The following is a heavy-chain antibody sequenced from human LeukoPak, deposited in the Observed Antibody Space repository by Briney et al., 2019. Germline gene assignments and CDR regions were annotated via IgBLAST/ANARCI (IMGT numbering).Heavy chain of an antibody. CDR2: ISGSGGST. D-gene: IGHD6-13*01. CDR1: GFTFSSYA. V-gene: IGHV3-23*01. J-gene: IGHJ5*02. Sequence: GGSLRLSXAASGFTFSSYAMSWVRQAPGKGLEWVSAISGSGGSTYYADSVKGRFTISRDNSKNTLYLQMNSLRAEDTAVYYCAQDKLAGIGSWFDPWGQGTLVTVSS. CDR3: AQDKLAGIGSWFDP.